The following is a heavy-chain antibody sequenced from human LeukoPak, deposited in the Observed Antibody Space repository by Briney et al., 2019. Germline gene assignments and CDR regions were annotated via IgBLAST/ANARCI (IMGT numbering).Heavy chain of an antibody. J-gene: IGHJ3*02. Sequence: GGSLRLSCAASGFTFSTYWMSWARQAPGKGLVWVSRISSDGYSTNYADSVKGRFTISRDNAKNTLYLQMNSLRAEDTAVYHCARAVTGTRNAFDIWGQGTMVTVSS. CDR2: ISSDGYST. D-gene: IGHD1-7*01. CDR3: ARAVTGTRNAFDI. CDR1: GFTFSTYW. V-gene: IGHV3-74*01.